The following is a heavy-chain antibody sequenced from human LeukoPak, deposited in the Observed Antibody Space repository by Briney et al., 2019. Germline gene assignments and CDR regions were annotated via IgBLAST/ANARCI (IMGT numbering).Heavy chain of an antibody. Sequence: GGSLRLSCAASGFTFSSYWMSWVRQAPGKGLEWVANIKQEGSDKYYVDSVKGRFTISRDNAENSLYLQMNSLRAEDTAIYYCARASAVAGTRDYWGQGTLVTVSS. CDR2: IKQEGSDK. D-gene: IGHD6-19*01. CDR1: GFTFSSYW. CDR3: ARASAVAGTRDY. J-gene: IGHJ4*02. V-gene: IGHV3-7*01.